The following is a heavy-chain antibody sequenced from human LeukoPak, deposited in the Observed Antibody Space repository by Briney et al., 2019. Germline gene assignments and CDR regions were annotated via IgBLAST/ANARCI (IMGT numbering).Heavy chain of an antibody. CDR1: GFTFSSYA. CDR2: IKQDGSEK. V-gene: IGHV3-7*01. CDR3: AREGYDYVWGSYRFDY. D-gene: IGHD3-16*02. Sequence: GGSLRLSCAASGFTFSSYAMSWVRQAPGKGLEWVANIKQDGSEKYYVDSVKGRFTISRDNAKNSLYLQMNSLRAEDTAVYYCAREGYDYVWGSYRFDYWGQGTLVTVSS. J-gene: IGHJ4*02.